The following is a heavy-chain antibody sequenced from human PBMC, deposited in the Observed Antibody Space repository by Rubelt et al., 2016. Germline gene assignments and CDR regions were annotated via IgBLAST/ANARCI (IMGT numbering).Heavy chain of an antibody. V-gene: IGHV1-3*01. CDR1: GYTFSRYP. CDR2: INAGNGNT. D-gene: IGHD1-1*01. Sequence: QVQLVQSGAEVKKPGASVKVSCKASGYTFSRYPMHWVRQAPGQRLEWMGWINAGNGNTQYSQNFQGRVTITRDTSASTVYMELSSLRSEDTAGYYCARDWVGTTDFDYWGQGTLVTVSS. CDR3: ARDWVGTTDFDY. J-gene: IGHJ4*02.